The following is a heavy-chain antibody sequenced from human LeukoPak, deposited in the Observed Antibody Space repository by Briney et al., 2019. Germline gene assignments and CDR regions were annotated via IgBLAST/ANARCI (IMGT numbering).Heavy chain of an antibody. CDR2: MNPNSGNT. CDR3: ARGIGYSYGRDY. V-gene: IGHV1-8*01. Sequence: ASVKVSCKASGYTFTSYDINWVRQATGQGLEWMGWMNPNSGNTGYAQKFQGRVTMTRNTSISTAYMELSSLRSEDTAVYYCARGIGYSYGRDYWGQGTLVTVSS. CDR1: GYTFTSYD. D-gene: IGHD5-18*01. J-gene: IGHJ4*02.